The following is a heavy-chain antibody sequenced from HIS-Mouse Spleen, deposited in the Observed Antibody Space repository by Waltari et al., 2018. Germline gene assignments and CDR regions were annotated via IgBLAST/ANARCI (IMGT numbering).Heavy chain of an antibody. J-gene: IGHJ5*02. CDR3: TRTIFGVVIEWFDP. V-gene: IGHV3-15*01. CDR1: GFTFSNAW. CDR2: IKSKTDGGTK. D-gene: IGHD3-3*01. Sequence: EVQLVESGGGLVKPGGSLRLSCAASGFTFSNAWMSWVRQAPGKGLEWVGRIKSKTDGGTKDYAAPVKGRFTISRDDSKNTLYLQMNSLKTEDTAVYYCTRTIFGVVIEWFDPWGQGTLVTVSS.